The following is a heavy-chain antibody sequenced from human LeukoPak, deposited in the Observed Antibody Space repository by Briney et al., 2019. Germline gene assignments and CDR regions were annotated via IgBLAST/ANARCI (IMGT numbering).Heavy chain of an antibody. CDR1: GASISSGANY. CDR3: ARDDAASYYSWFGT. CDR2: IHYSGST. Sequence: SQTLSLTCTVSGASISSGANYWSWIRQHPGKGLEWIGSIHYSGSTYYNPSLKSRVTISVESTQFSLNLMSVTPADTATHYCARDDAASYYSWFGTWGQGILVTVSS. D-gene: IGHD1-26*01. J-gene: IGHJ5*02. V-gene: IGHV4-31*03.